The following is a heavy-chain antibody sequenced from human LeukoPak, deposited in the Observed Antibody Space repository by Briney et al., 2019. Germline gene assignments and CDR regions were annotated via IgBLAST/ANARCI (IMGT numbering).Heavy chain of an antibody. Sequence: GGSLRLSCAASGFSFSGHWMNWVRQPPGKGLLWVSRINIDGRSTSYAPSVTGRFTMSRDNAKNTVYLQMNSLRAEDTAVYYCVRDVWGDRDGFFEYWGQGTLVTVSS. CDR3: VRDVWGDRDGFFEY. J-gene: IGHJ4*02. D-gene: IGHD2-21*02. CDR2: INIDGRST. CDR1: GFSFSGHW. V-gene: IGHV3-74*01.